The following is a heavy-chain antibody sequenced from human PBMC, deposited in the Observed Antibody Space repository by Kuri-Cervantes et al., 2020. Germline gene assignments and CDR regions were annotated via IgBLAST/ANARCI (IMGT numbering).Heavy chain of an antibody. CDR3: AREPARRGWSYRGAFDI. CDR1: GFTFSSYA. Sequence: GGSLRLSCAASGFTFSSYAMHWVRQAPGKGLGWVAVISYDGSNKYYADSVKGRFTISRDNSKNTLYLQMNSLRAEDTAVYYCAREPARRGWSYRGAFDIWVQGTMVTVSS. D-gene: IGHD1-26*01. V-gene: IGHV3-30-3*01. CDR2: ISYDGSNK. J-gene: IGHJ3*02.